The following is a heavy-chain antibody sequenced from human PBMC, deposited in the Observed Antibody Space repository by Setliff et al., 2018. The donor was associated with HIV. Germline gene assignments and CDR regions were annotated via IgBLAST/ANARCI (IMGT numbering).Heavy chain of an antibody. V-gene: IGHV7-4-1*02. CDR2: INTHSGNP. J-gene: IGHJ3*02. D-gene: IGHD3-22*01. Sequence: GASVKVSCKASGYAFASYGLNWVRQAPGQGLEWMGWINTHSGNPTYAQAFTGRFVFSLDTSVSTAYLQISSLRAEDTAVYYCARFYDSGASYSDDAFDIWGQGTMVT. CDR1: GYAFASYG. CDR3: ARFYDSGASYSDDAFDI.